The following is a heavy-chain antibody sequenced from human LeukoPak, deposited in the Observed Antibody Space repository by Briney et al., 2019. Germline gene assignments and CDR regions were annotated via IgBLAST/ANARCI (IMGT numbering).Heavy chain of an antibody. J-gene: IGHJ4*02. V-gene: IGHV3-9*01. CDR3: AKVGGRGYYDILTGPTYTYYFDY. Sequence: GGSLRLSCAAAGFTFDDYAMHWVRQAPGKGLEWFSCISWNSGSIGYADSVKGRFTISRDNAKNSLYLQMNSLRAEDTALYYCAKVGGRGYYDILTGPTYTYYFDYWGQGTLVTVSS. CDR2: ISWNSGSI. CDR1: GFTFDDYA. D-gene: IGHD3-9*01.